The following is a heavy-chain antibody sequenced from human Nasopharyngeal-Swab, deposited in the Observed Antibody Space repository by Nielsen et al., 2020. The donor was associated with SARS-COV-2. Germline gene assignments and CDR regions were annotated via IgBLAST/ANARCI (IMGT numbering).Heavy chain of an antibody. V-gene: IGHV5-51*01. Sequence: GSLRLSCKGSGYIFTSYWIGWMRQMPGKGLEWMGIIYPADSDSRYSLSFQGQVSISVDKSISTAYLQWNTLKASDTAIYYCVRRAFSASYFYFDYWGPGTLVTVSS. CDR1: GYIFTSYW. D-gene: IGHD1-26*01. J-gene: IGHJ4*02. CDR3: VRRAFSASYFYFDY. CDR2: IYPADSDS.